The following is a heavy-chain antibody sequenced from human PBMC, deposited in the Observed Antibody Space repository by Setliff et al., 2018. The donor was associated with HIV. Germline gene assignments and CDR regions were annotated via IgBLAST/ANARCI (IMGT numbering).Heavy chain of an antibody. CDR2: MNDSGNS. CDR3: ARDFKKGLLPSYFDY. V-gene: IGHV4-39*07. J-gene: IGHJ4*02. CDR1: GGSISSGSYSGSYY. Sequence: SETLSLTCTVSGGSISSGSYSGSYYWSWIRQSPGKGLEWIGEMNDSGNSNYNPSLKSRVTISLDTSKNQFSLILDSVTAADTALYYCARDFKKGLLPSYFDYWGQGSPVTVSS.